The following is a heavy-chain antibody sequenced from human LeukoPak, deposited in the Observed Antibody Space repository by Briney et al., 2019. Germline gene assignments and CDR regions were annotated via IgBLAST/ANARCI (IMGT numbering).Heavy chain of an antibody. CDR1: GFTFKSYA. Sequence: GGSLRLSCAASGFTFKSYAMTWVRQAPGKGLEWVSAICGGGDKEYYADSVRGRFTISRDNSKQTLYLQMNSLGVADTAVYYCAKVSSGEHTFWSDFSQDKWFDPWGLGTLVTVAS. D-gene: IGHD3-3*01. J-gene: IGHJ5*02. CDR2: ICGGGDKE. CDR3: AKVSSGEHTFWSDFSQDKWFDP. V-gene: IGHV3-23*01.